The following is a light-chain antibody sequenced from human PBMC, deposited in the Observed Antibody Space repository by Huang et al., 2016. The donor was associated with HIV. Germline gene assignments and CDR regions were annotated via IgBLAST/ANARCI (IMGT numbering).Light chain of an antibody. CDR2: GAS. CDR1: QRVNSN. J-gene: IGKJ2*01. Sequence: EIEMTQSPATLSVSPGERATIPCRASQRVNSNLAWYQQKPGQAPRVLIFGASTRATGIPARFSGSGSGTEFTLTISSLQSEDFAVYYCQHYNNWPYTFGQGAKVEI. CDR3: QHYNNWPYT. V-gene: IGKV3-15*01.